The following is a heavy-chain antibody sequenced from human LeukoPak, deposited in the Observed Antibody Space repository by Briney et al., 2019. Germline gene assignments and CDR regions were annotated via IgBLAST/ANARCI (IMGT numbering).Heavy chain of an antibody. Sequence: ASVKVSCKSSGYTFTSYYMHWVRQAPGQGLEWMGIINPSGGSTSYPQKFQGRVTMTRDTSISTAYMELSRLRSDDTAVYYCARDPCSGGSCSTMDWFDPWGQGTLVTVSS. CDR1: GYTFTSYY. J-gene: IGHJ5*02. CDR3: ARDPCSGGSCSTMDWFDP. V-gene: IGHV1-46*01. CDR2: INPSGGST. D-gene: IGHD2-15*01.